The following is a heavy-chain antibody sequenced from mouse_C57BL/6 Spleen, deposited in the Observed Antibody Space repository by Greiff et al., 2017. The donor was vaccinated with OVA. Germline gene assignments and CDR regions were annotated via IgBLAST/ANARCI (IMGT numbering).Heavy chain of an antibody. Sequence: QVQLQQSGAELVMPGASVKLSCKASGYTFTSYWMHWVKQRPGQGLEWIGEIDPSDSYTNYNQKFKGKSTLTVDKSSSTAYMQLSSLTSEDSAVYYCARDSNCFDYWGQGTTLTVSS. CDR1: GYTFTSYW. J-gene: IGHJ2*01. V-gene: IGHV1-69*01. CDR3: ARDSNCFDY. CDR2: IDPSDSYT. D-gene: IGHD2-5*01.